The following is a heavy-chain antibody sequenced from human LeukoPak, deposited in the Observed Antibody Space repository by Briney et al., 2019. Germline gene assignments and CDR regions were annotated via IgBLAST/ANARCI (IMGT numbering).Heavy chain of an antibody. CDR3: AKDATPGNSVYDHFDY. D-gene: IGHD5/OR15-5a*01. J-gene: IGHJ4*02. CDR1: GFTFRIHA. CDR2: IGSGDDL. Sequence: GGSLRPSCAASGFTFRIHAMSWVRQAPGKGLEWVSTIGSGDDLHYADSVKGRFTVSRDDPQNTLYLQMNSLRAEDAAIYYCAKDATPGNSVYDHFDYWGQGTLVTVSS. V-gene: IGHV3-23*01.